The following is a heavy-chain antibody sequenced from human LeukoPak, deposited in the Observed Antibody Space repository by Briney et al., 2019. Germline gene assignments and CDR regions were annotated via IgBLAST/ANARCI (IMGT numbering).Heavy chain of an antibody. J-gene: IGHJ4*02. CDR2: ISSSSSYI. CDR1: GFTFSSYS. Sequence: GGSLRLSCAPSGFTFSSYSMNWVRQAPGKGLEWVSSISSSSSYIYYADSVKGRFTISRDNAKNSLYLQMNSLRAEDTAVYYCATSYCSGGSCYDYWGQGTLVTVSS. CDR3: ATSYCSGGSCYDY. V-gene: IGHV3-21*01. D-gene: IGHD2-15*01.